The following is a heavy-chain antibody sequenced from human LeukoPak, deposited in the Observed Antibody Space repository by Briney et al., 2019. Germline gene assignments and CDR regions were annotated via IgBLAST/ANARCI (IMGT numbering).Heavy chain of an antibody. D-gene: IGHD2-21*01. CDR3: ARAGEIVVVIASYFDY. Sequence: SGTLSLTCTVSGGSISSSSYCWGWIRQPPGKGLEWIGSIYYSGSTYYNPSLKSRVTISVDTSKNQFSLKLSSVTAADTAVYYCARAGEIVVVIASYFDYWGQGTLVTVSS. V-gene: IGHV4-39*01. J-gene: IGHJ4*02. CDR1: GGSISSSSYC. CDR2: IYYSGST.